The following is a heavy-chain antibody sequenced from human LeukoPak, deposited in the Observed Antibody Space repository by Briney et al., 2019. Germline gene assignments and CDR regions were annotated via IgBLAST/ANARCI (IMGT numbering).Heavy chain of an antibody. CDR1: GGSFMGYY. CDR3: ARGSGSSCYD. J-gene: IGHJ4*02. CDR2: INHSGST. Sequence: PSETLSLTCAVYGGSFMGYYWSWIRQPPGKGLEWIGEINHSGSTNYNPSLESRVTISGDTSKNQFSLKLSSVTAADTAVYYCARGSGSSCYDWGQGTLVTVSS. D-gene: IGHD3-10*01. V-gene: IGHV4-34*01.